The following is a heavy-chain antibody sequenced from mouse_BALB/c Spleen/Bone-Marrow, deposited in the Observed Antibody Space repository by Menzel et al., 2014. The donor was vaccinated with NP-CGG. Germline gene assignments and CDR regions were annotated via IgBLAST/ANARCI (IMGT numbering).Heavy chain of an antibody. CDR3: ARGGLGLDY. V-gene: IGHV1-82*01. D-gene: IGHD3-3*01. J-gene: IGHJ2*01. CDR2: IYPGDGDT. Sequence: QVQLQQSGPELVKPGASVKISCKASGYAFSSSWMNWVKQRPGQGLEWIGRIYPGDGDTNYNGKFKGKATLTADKSSSTAYIQLSSLTSVDSAVYFCARGGLGLDYWGQGTTLTVSS. CDR1: GYAFSSSW.